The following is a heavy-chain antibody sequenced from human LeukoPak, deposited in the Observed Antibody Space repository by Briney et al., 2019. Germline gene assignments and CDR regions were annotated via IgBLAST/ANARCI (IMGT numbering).Heavy chain of an antibody. J-gene: IGHJ4*02. CDR3: ASLIVVVPAAQDYYFDY. Sequence: PGGSLRLSCAASGFTFSSYGMHWVRQAPGKGLEWVAFIRYDGSNKYYADSVKGRFTISRDNSKNTLYLQMNSLRAEDTAVYYCASLIVVVPAAQDYYFDYWGQGTLVTVSS. CDR2: IRYDGSNK. CDR1: GFTFSSYG. D-gene: IGHD2-2*01. V-gene: IGHV3-30*02.